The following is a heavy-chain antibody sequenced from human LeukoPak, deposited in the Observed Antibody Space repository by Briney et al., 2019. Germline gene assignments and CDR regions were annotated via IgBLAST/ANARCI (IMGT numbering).Heavy chain of an antibody. J-gene: IGHJ4*02. CDR1: GGSFSGYY. V-gene: IGHV4-34*01. Sequence: SETLSLTCAVYGGSFSGYYRSWIRQPPGKGLEWIGEINHSGSTNYNPSLKSRVTISVDTSKNQFSLKLSSVTAADTAVYYCARGIYRRIVGATYFDYWGQGTLVTVSS. CDR2: INHSGST. D-gene: IGHD1-26*01. CDR3: ARGIYRRIVGATYFDY.